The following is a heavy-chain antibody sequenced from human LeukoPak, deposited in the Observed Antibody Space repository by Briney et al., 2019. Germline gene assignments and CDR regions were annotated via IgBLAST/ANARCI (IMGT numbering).Heavy chain of an antibody. V-gene: IGHV4-61*02. D-gene: IGHD2-21*01. J-gene: IGHJ4*02. CDR3: AEDVAFLN. Sequence: TSQTLSLTCTVSGGSISSGSYYWSWIRQPAGKGLEWIVRTYTSGSTNYNPSLKSRVTISVDTSKNQFSLKLSSVTAADTAVYYCAEDVAFLNWGQGTLVTVSS. CDR1: GGSISSGSYY. CDR2: TYTSGST.